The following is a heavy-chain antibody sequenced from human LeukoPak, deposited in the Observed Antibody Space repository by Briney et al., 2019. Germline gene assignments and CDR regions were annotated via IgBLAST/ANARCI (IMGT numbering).Heavy chain of an antibody. CDR1: GYTFTSYG. Sequence: ASVKVSCKASGYTFTSYGISWVRQAPGQGLEWMGWINPNSGGTNYAQKFQGRVTMTRDTSISTAYMELSRLRSDDTAVYYCARVYGSGSVPFDYWGQGTLVTVSS. CDR3: ARVYGSGSVPFDY. CDR2: INPNSGGT. D-gene: IGHD3-10*01. J-gene: IGHJ4*02. V-gene: IGHV1-2*02.